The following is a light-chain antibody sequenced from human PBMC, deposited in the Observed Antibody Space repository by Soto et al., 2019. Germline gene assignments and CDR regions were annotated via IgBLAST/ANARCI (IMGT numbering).Light chain of an antibody. Sequence: DIVMTQSPDSLAVSLGEMATINCKSSHNVLYSSKNKTYLAWYQQKPGQPPKLLIYWASTRQSGVPDRFSGSGSGTDFTLTISSLQAEDVAVYYCLQYYSSPYTFGQGTKLEIK. CDR2: WAS. J-gene: IGKJ2*01. V-gene: IGKV4-1*01. CDR1: HNVLYSSKNKTY. CDR3: LQYYSSPYT.